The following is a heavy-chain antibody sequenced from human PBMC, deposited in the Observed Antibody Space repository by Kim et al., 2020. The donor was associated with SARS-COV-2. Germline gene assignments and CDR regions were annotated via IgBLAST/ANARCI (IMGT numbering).Heavy chain of an antibody. D-gene: IGHD6-13*01. CDR2: ISGTGDTT. CDR3: AKRGDVYNPGYYFDY. Sequence: GGSLRLSCAASGFTFNSYAMTWVRQAPGKGLEWVSAISGTGDTTFYADCVKGRFTISRDNSKNTLYLQLNSLRAEDTAVYYCAKRGDVYNPGYYFDYWGQGTLVTVSS. V-gene: IGHV3-23*01. CDR1: GFTFNSYA. J-gene: IGHJ4*02.